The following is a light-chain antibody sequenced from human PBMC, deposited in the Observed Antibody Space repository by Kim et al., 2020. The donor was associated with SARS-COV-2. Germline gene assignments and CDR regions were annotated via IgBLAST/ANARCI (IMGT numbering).Light chain of an antibody. V-gene: IGKV1-27*01. CDR2: AAS. CDR3: QKYNSAPHT. CDR1: QDISNY. Sequence: SASVGDRGTITCRASQDISNYLAWYQQKPGKVPKLLIYAASTLQSGVPSRFNGSGSGTDFTLTISSLQPEDVATYYCQKYNSAPHTFGQGTKLEI. J-gene: IGKJ2*01.